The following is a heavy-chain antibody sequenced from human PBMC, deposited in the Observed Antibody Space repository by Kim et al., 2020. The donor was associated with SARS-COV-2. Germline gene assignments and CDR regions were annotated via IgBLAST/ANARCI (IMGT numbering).Heavy chain of an antibody. J-gene: IGHJ4*02. CDR3: ARESGPFTIFGVFNPLDY. CDR2: IKQDGSET. V-gene: IGHV3-7*01. Sequence: GGSLRLSCAASGFTFSDYWMNWVRQVPGKGLEWVANIKQDGSETYYVNSVKGRFTISRDNAKSSLYLQMNTLRTEDTALYYCARESGPFTIFGVFNPLDYGGRGTLVTVSS. D-gene: IGHD3-3*01. CDR1: GFTFSDYW.